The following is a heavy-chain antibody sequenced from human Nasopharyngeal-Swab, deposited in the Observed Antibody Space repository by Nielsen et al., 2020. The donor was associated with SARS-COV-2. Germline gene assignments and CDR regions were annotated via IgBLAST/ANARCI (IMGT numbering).Heavy chain of an antibody. CDR2: ISSSSSYI. Sequence: GGSLRLSCAASGFTFSSYSINWVRQAPGKGLEWVSSISSSSSYIYYADSVKGRFTISRDNAKNSLYLQMNSLRAEDTAVYYCAGEGRDSSSYYFDYWGQGTLVTVSS. CDR3: AGEGRDSSSYYFDY. J-gene: IGHJ4*02. D-gene: IGHD6-6*01. CDR1: GFTFSSYS. V-gene: IGHV3-21*01.